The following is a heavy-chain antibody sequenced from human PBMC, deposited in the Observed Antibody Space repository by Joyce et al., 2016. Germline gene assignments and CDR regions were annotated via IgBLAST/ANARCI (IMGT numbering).Heavy chain of an antibody. CDR1: GFAFGNYW. J-gene: IGHJ4*02. CDR2: INRDATTT. Sequence: EARLVQSGGGFFQHGESLRLSCEASGFAFGNYWMYWVRQVPGKAPEVFSRINRDATTTEYADSVEGRFTISRANDKNTLYLDMNSLRVDDTAVFFCARGPYCAAYCQTHGPFYFDRWGQGTQVTVST. CDR3: ARGPYCAAYCQTHGPFYFDR. D-gene: IGHD2-21*01. V-gene: IGHV3-74*03.